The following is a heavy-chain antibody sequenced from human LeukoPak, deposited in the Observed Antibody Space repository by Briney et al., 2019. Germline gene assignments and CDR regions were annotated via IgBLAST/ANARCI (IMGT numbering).Heavy chain of an antibody. CDR3: ARGFSRFQIYGMDV. Sequence: ASVKVSCKASGYTFTSYDINWVRQATGQGLEWMGWMNPNSGNTGYAQKFQGRVTMTRNTSISTAYMELSGLRSEDTAVYYCARGFSRFQIYGMDVWGQGTTVTVSS. CDR2: MNPNSGNT. D-gene: IGHD2-2*01. V-gene: IGHV1-8*01. CDR1: GYTFTSYD. J-gene: IGHJ6*02.